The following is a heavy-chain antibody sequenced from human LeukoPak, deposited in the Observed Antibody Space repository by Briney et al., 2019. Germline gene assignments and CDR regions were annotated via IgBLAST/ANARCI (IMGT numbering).Heavy chain of an antibody. CDR1: GYTFSHYS. D-gene: IGHD3-16*02. V-gene: IGHV3-21*01. J-gene: IGHJ3*02. CDR2: ISSTSDYI. CDR3: VSGNDPDSTWENYRIDAFDI. Sequence: PGGSLRLSCAASGYTFSHYSVNWVRQAPGKGLEWVSSISSTSDYIYYADSVKGRFTISRDNTKSSLYLQMNSLRAEDTAVYYCVSGNDPDSTWENYRIDAFDIWGQGTTVIVFS.